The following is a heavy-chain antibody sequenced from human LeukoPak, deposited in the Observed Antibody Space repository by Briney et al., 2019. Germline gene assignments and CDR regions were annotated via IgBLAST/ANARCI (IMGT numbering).Heavy chain of an antibody. CDR3: ARDPRYDDTNGTIY. CDR1: GYTFTSYG. Sequence: ASVKVSCKASGYTFTSYGISWVRQAPGQGLEWMGWISAYNGNTNHAQKLQGRVTMTTDTSTSTAYMELRSLRSDDTAVYYCARDPRYDDTNGTIYWGQGTLVAVSS. CDR2: ISAYNGNT. V-gene: IGHV1-18*01. J-gene: IGHJ4*02. D-gene: IGHD3-22*01.